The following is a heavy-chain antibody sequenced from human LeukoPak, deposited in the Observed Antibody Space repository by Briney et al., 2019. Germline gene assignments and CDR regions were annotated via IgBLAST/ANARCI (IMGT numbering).Heavy chain of an antibody. CDR1: GFIFDDYA. D-gene: IGHD3-10*01. CDR3: AKDRTMVRGVTTSFDY. CDR2: ISWNSGSI. Sequence: PGGSLRLSCAASGFIFDDYAMHWVRQAPGKGLEWVSGISWNSGSIGYADSVKGRFTISRDNAMNSLYLQMNSLRTEDTALYYCAKDRTMVRGVTTSFDYWGQGTLVTVSS. J-gene: IGHJ4*02. V-gene: IGHV3-9*01.